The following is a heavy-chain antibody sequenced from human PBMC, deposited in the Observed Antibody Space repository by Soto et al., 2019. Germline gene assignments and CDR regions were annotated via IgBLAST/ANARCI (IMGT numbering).Heavy chain of an antibody. J-gene: IGHJ4*02. CDR2: IYWYDFQ. CDR3: ANRPDGSDFDY. Sequence: QITLKESGPTLVTPTQTLTLTCTFSGFSRTTTGLGVGWIRQPPGKTLEWLASIYWYDFQRYSPSLKSRLTITEDTSQNQAVLTMTNMDPADTATYYCANRPDGSDFDYWGQGILVTVPS. CDR1: GFSRTTTGLG. D-gene: IGHD6-25*01. V-gene: IGHV2-5*01.